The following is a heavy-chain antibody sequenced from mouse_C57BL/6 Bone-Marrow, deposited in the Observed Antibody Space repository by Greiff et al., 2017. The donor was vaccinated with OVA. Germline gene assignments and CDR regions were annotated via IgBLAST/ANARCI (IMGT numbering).Heavy chain of an antibody. CDR3: ARLEGIPYYFDY. Sequence: QVQLQQSDAELVKPGASVKISCKVSGYTFTDHTIHWMKQRPEQGLERIGYIYPRDGSTKYNEKFKGKATLTADKSSSTAYMQLNSLTSQDSAVYFCARLEGIPYYFDYWGQGTTLTVSS. CDR2: IYPRDGST. CDR1: GYTFTDHT. J-gene: IGHJ2*01. V-gene: IGHV1-78*01.